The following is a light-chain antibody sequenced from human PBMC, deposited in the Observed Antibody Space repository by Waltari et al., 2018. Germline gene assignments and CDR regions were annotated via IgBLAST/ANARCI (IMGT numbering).Light chain of an antibody. CDR1: QSLLHSNGYIY. V-gene: IGKV2-28*01. CDR2: LGS. J-gene: IGKJ1*01. CDR3: MQALQAPWT. Sequence: DIVMTQSPLSLPVTPGEPASISCRSSQSLLHSNGYIYLDWYRQKPGQSPQLLIYLGSNRASGVPDRFSGSGSGTDFTLKISRVEAEDVGVYCCMQALQAPWTFGQGTKVEIK.